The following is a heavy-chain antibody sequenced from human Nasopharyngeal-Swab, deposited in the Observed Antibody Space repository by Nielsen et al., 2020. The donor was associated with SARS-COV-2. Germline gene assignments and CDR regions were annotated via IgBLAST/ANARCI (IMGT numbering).Heavy chain of an antibody. CDR3: ARDGGYYYDSSGNYAEYFQH. V-gene: IGHV4-61*02. CDR2: IHTSGST. J-gene: IGHJ1*01. Sequence: WIRQPPGKGLEWIGRIHTSGSTNYNPSLKSRVTISVDTSKNQFSLKLSSVTAADTAVYYCARDGGYYYDSSGNYAEYFQHWGQGALVTVSS. D-gene: IGHD3-22*01.